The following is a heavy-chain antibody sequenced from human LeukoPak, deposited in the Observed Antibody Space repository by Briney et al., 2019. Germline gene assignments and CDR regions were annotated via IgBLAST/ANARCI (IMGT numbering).Heavy chain of an antibody. CDR1: GGSFRSYA. J-gene: IGHJ4*02. Sequence: ASVTVSCKASGGSFRSYAISWVRQAPGQGLEWMGLIIPMFGSANTAQTFQGRVTITADESASTAYMELSGLRPEDTAVYYCARDRGWSTTESPDPPEYWGQGTLVTVSS. CDR2: IIPMFGSA. D-gene: IGHD6-19*01. CDR3: ARDRGWSTTESPDPPEY. V-gene: IGHV1-69*13.